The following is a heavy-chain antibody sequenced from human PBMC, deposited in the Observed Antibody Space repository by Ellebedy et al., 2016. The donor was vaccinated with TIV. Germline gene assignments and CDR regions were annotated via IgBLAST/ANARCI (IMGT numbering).Heavy chain of an antibody. D-gene: IGHD3-3*01. CDR2: INAGNGNT. CDR1: GYTFTDRF. CDR3: AIWAGKSQVFWSGPFDF. Sequence: AASVTVSCKTSGYTFTDRFVHWVRQAPGQGLEWMGWINAGNGNTKYSQKFQGRVSFARDTSASTAYMEVSNLRFEDTAVYYCAIWAGKSQVFWSGPFDFWGQGTLVTVSS. J-gene: IGHJ4*02. V-gene: IGHV1-3*01.